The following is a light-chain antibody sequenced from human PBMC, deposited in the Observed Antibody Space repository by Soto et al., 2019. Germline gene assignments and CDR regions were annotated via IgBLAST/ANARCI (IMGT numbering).Light chain of an antibody. CDR3: QKYDSAPLT. J-gene: IGKJ4*01. CDR2: AAS. CDR1: QGISTY. Sequence: DIQMTQSPSSLSASVGDRVTITCRASQGISTYLAWYQQKPGKVPKLLIYAASTLQSGVPSRFSGSASGTDFTLTISSLQPEDVATYYCQKYDSAPLTFGGGTKVDIK. V-gene: IGKV1-27*01.